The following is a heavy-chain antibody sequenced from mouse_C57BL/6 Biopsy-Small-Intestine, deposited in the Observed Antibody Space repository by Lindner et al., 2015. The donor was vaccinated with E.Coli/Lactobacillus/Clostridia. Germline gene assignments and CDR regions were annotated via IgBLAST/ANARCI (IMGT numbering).Heavy chain of an antibody. J-gene: IGHJ4*01. Sequence: VQLQESGPELVKPGASVKMSCKASGYTITDYYMNWVKQSHGKSLEWIGRVNPNNGYSNYNQKFEDKATLTVDKSLSTAYMQLNSLTFEDSAVYYCVRNGFYSYQSYAMDYWGKEPQSPSPQ. V-gene: IGHV1-19*01. CDR2: VNPNNGYS. D-gene: IGHD2-12*01. CDR3: VRNGFYSYQSYAMDY. CDR1: GYTITDYY.